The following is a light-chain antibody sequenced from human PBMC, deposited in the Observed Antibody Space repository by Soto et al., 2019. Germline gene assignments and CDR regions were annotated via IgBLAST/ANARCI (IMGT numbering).Light chain of an antibody. Sequence: QSALTQPRSVSGSPGQSVAISCTGTSSDVGGYNYVSWYQQHPGKAPKLIIYDVTKRPSGVPDRFSGSSSGNTASLTISGLQAEDEADDFCCSYAGSYSYVFGTGTKVTVL. CDR1: SSDVGGYNY. V-gene: IGLV2-11*01. J-gene: IGLJ1*01. CDR3: CSYAGSYSYV. CDR2: DVT.